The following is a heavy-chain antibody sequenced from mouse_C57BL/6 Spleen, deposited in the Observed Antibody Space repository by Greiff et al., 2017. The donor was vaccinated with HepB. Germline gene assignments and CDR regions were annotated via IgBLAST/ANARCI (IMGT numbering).Heavy chain of an antibody. V-gene: IGHV1-15*01. CDR2: IDPETGGT. CDR1: GYTFTDYE. Sequence: VQLQQSGAELVRPGASVTLSCKASGYTFTDYEMHWVKQTPVHGLEWIGAIDPETGGTAYNQKFKGKAILTADKSSSTAYMELRSLTSEDSAVYYCTRDLPEYFDVWGTGTTVTVSS. J-gene: IGHJ1*03. CDR3: TRDLPEYFDV.